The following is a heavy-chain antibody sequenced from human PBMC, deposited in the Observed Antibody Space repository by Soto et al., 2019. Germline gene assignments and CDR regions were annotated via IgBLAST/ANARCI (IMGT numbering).Heavy chain of an antibody. J-gene: IGHJ6*02. V-gene: IGHV5-10-1*01. CDR3: ARGLNWNYGAYYYYYGMDV. D-gene: IGHD1-7*01. Sequence: GESLKISCKGSGYSFTSYWISWVRQMPGKGLEWMGRIDPSDSYTNYSPSFQGHVTISADKSISTAYLQWSSLKASDTAMYYCARGLNWNYGAYYYYYGMDVWGQGTTVTVS. CDR2: IDPSDSYT. CDR1: GYSFTSYW.